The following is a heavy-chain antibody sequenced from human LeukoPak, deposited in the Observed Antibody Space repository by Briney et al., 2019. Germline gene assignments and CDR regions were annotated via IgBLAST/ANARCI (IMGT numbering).Heavy chain of an antibody. D-gene: IGHD3-22*01. CDR2: IYNREST. CDR3: ARALLRYDSSSRSLSWYFDL. CDR1: RGSISSYY. Sequence: PSETLSLTCTVSRGSISSYYWTWIRQPPGKGLEWIGYIYNRESTNYNPSLKSRVTISVDTSKNQFSLNLSSGTAADTAIYYCARALLRYDSSSRSLSWYFDLWGRGTLVTLSS. V-gene: IGHV4-59*01. J-gene: IGHJ2*01.